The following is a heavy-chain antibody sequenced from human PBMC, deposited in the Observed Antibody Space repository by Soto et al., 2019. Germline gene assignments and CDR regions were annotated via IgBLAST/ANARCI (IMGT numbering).Heavy chain of an antibody. J-gene: IGHJ4*02. D-gene: IGHD3-10*01. CDR3: ARDLDGSGSYYTDY. CDR2: ISAYNGNT. Sequence: ASVKVSCKASGYTFTSYGISWVRQAPGQGPEWMGWISAYNGNTNYAQKLQGRVTMTTDTSTSTAYMELRSLRSDDTAVYYCARDLDGSGSYYTDYWGPGTLVTVS. CDR1: GYTFTSYG. V-gene: IGHV1-18*01.